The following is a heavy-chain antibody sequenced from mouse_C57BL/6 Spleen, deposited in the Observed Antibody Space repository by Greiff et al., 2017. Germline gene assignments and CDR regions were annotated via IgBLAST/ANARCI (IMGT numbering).Heavy chain of an antibody. Sequence: EVKLVESGGGLVKPGGSLKLSCAASGFTFSDYGMHWVRQAPEKGLEWVAYISSGSSTIYYADTVKGRFTISRDNAKNTLFLQMTSLRSEDTAMYYCARPGYSNYNFDYWGQGTTLTVSS. D-gene: IGHD2-5*01. CDR1: GFTFSDYG. J-gene: IGHJ2*01. V-gene: IGHV5-17*01. CDR2: ISSGSSTI. CDR3: ARPGYSNYNFDY.